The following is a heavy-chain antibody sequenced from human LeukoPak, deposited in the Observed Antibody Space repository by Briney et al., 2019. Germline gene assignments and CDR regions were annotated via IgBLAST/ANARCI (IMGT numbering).Heavy chain of an antibody. CDR2: TYYRSKWYN. V-gene: IGHV6-1*01. Sequence: SQTLSLTCAIFGDSISSNSSWNWIRQSPSGGLEWLGRTYYRSKWYNDYVVSVKSRININPDTSKNQFSLQLNSVTPEDTAVYYCARGGQGDGYSADEAFDIWGQGTMVTVS. D-gene: IGHD5-18*01. CDR3: ARGGQGDGYSADEAFDI. J-gene: IGHJ3*02. CDR1: GDSISSNSS.